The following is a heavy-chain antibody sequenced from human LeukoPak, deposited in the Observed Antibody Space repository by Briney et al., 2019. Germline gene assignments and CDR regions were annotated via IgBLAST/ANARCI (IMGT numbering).Heavy chain of an antibody. V-gene: IGHV3-33*01. Sequence: PGGSLRLSCAASGFIFSNSGMHWVRQAPGKGLEWVTVIYTDGSTKYYADSVKGRFTISRDNSQNKLYLQMNSLRAEDTAVYYCARNSGGRRYYFTEWGQGTLVTVSS. D-gene: IGHD3-10*01. CDR2: IYTDGSTK. CDR1: GFIFSNSG. CDR3: ARNSGGRRYYFTE. J-gene: IGHJ4*02.